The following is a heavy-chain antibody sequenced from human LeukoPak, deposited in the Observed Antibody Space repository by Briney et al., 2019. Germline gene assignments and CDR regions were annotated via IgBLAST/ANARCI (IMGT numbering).Heavy chain of an antibody. CDR1: GFTFSSYG. V-gene: IGHV3-30*02. CDR2: IWYDGSNK. CDR3: AKDQDGSGAFDI. J-gene: IGHJ3*02. Sequence: GGSLRLSCAASGFTFSSYGMEWVRQAPGKGLAWVSFIWYDGSNKFYADSVKGRFTVSRDNSKNTLYLQMNSLSAEDTPVYYCAKDQDGSGAFDIWGQGKMVTVPS.